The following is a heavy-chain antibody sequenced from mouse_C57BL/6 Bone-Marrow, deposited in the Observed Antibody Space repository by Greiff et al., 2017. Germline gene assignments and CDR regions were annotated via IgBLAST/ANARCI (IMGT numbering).Heavy chain of an antibody. J-gene: IGHJ4*01. CDR2: ISSGGSYT. V-gene: IGHV5-6*01. D-gene: IGHD2-5*01. CDR1: GFTFSSYG. Sequence: EVQVVESGGDLVKPGGSLKLSCAASGFTFSSYGLSCVRQTPDTRLECVATISSGGSYTYYPDSVKGRFTISRDNAKTTLYLQMSSLKSEDTAMYYCARRDYYSNFYAMDYWGQGTSVTVSS. CDR3: ARRDYYSNFYAMDY.